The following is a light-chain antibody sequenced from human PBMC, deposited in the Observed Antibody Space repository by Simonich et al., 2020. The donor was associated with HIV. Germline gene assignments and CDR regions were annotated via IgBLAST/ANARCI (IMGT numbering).Light chain of an antibody. J-gene: IGKJ4*01. CDR1: QSVSNN. CDR3: QQYTNWPLT. Sequence: EIEMTQSPATLSVSPGERATLSCRASQSVSNNLAWYPQTPGQAPRLLMHGASPRASGIPARFSGSGSGTEFTLTISILQSEDFAVYHCQQYTNWPLTFGGGTKVEIK. V-gene: IGKV3-15*01. CDR2: GAS.